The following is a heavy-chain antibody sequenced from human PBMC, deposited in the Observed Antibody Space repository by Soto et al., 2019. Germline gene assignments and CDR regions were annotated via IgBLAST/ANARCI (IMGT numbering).Heavy chain of an antibody. CDR1: GFSLSTSGVG. CDR3: ARGIATLPVFAFDV. J-gene: IGHJ3*01. CDR2: IYWSGDE. V-gene: IGHV2-5*01. Sequence: SGPTLVNPTQTLTLTCSFYGFSLSTSGVGVGWVRQSPGKALEWLALIYWSGDEHYRPSLRSRLTITKDTSKNQVVLIMTNMDPVDTATYYCARGIATLPVFAFDVWGQGTTVTVSS. D-gene: IGHD6-6*01.